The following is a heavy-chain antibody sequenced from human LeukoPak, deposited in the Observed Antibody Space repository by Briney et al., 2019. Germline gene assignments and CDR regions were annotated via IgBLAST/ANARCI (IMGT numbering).Heavy chain of an antibody. CDR2: IYYSGST. CDR3: ARQTLYGSGESWFDP. CDR1: GGSISSSSYY. J-gene: IGHJ5*02. D-gene: IGHD3-10*01. Sequence: SETLSLTCTVSGGSISSSSYYWGWIRQPPGKGLEWIGRIYYSGSTYYNPSLKSRVTISVDTSKNQFSLKLSSVTAADTAVYYCARQTLYGSGESWFDPWGQGTLVTVSS. V-gene: IGHV4-39*01.